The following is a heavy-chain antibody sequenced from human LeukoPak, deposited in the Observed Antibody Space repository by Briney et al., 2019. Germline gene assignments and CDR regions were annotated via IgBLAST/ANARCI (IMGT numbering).Heavy chain of an antibody. Sequence: PSQTLSLTCTVSGGSISSYYWSSIRQPPGKGLEWIGYIYYSGSTNYNPSLKSRVTISVDTSKNQFSLKLSSVTAADTAVYYCARTQTPYYYDSSGYYSNAYYFDYWGQGTLVTVSS. D-gene: IGHD3-22*01. J-gene: IGHJ4*02. CDR3: ARTQTPYYYDSSGYYSNAYYFDY. CDR1: GGSISSYY. CDR2: IYYSGST. V-gene: IGHV4-59*01.